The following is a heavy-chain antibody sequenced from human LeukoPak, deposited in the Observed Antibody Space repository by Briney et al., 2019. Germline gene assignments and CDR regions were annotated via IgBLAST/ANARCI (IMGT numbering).Heavy chain of an antibody. CDR1: GFTFDDYA. CDR2: ISWNSGSI. Sequence: GGSLRLSCAASGFTFDDYAMHWVRQAPGKGLEWVSGISWNSGSIGYADSVKGRFTISRDNAKNSLYLQMNSLRAEDTALYYCAKDIGGSGWPYYYYGMDVWGQGTTVTVSS. D-gene: IGHD6-19*01. CDR3: AKDIGGSGWPYYYYGMDV. V-gene: IGHV3-9*01. J-gene: IGHJ6*02.